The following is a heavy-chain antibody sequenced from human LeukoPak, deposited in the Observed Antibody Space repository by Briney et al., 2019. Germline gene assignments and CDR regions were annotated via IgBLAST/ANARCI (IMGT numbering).Heavy chain of an antibody. V-gene: IGHV4-59*01. CDR1: GGSISDYY. J-gene: IGHJ4*02. CDR3: ARVRYSDSSVLTRKRSYYFDY. CDR2: MHYNGST. D-gene: IGHD3-22*01. Sequence: PSETLSLTCTVSGGSISDYYWSWIRQSPGKGLEWIGHMHYNGSTNYNSSLESRVTISMDTSKRQISLKLSSVTAADTAVYYCARVRYSDSSVLTRKRSYYFDYWGQGTLVTVSS.